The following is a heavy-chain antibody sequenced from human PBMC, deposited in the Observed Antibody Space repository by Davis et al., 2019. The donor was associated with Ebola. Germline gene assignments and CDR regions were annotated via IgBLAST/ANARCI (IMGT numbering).Heavy chain of an antibody. CDR2: ISAYNGLT. CDR1: GYTFSSYG. Sequence: ASVKVSCKASGYTFSSYGFSWVRQAPGQGLEWMGWISAYNGLTNYAQKFQGRVTITADESTSTAYMELSSLRSEDTAVYYCAKDRYYDNSPLYFESETWGQGTLVTVSS. J-gene: IGHJ4*02. D-gene: IGHD3-22*01. V-gene: IGHV1-18*04. CDR3: AKDRYYDNSPLYFESET.